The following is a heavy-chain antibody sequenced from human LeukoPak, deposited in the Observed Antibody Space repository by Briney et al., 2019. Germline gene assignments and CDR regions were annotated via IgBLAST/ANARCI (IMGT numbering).Heavy chain of an antibody. D-gene: IGHD2-15*01. V-gene: IGHV1-69*04. Sequence: ASVKVSCKASGGTFSSYAISWVRQAPGQGLEWMGRIIPILGIANYAQKFQGRVTITADKSTSTAYMELSSLRSEDTAVYYCARDIVVVVAAKGALDPWGQGTLVTVSS. CDR2: IIPILGIA. CDR3: ARDIVVVVAAKGALDP. J-gene: IGHJ5*02. CDR1: GGTFSSYA.